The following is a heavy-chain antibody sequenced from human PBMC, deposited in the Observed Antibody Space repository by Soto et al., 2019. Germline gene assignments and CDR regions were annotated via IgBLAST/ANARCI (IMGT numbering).Heavy chain of an antibody. V-gene: IGHV3-7*03. D-gene: IGHD3-22*01. CDR1: GFSLIPYW. Sequence: EVLLVESGGGLVQPGGSLRLSCAASGFSLIPYWMSWVRQAPGKGLEWVANIKQDGSERNYVNSVKGRFTISRDNAKNSFYLEMNSLRAEDTAVYYCARGGVHYYDNSFDYWGQGTLFNVSS. J-gene: IGHJ4*02. CDR3: ARGGVHYYDNSFDY. CDR2: IKQDGSER.